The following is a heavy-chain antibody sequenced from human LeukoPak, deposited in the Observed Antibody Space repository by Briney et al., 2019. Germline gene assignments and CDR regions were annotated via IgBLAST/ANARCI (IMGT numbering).Heavy chain of an antibody. J-gene: IGHJ4*02. D-gene: IGHD6-19*01. CDR3: ARPVGIAVAGTTALFDY. V-gene: IGHV3-30*04. CDR2: ISYDGSNK. Sequence: GGSLRLSCAASGFTFSSYAMHWVRQAPGKGLEWVAVISYDGSNKYYADSVKGRFTISRDNSKNTLCLQMNSLRAEDTAVYYCARPVGIAVAGTTALFDYWGQGTLVTVSS. CDR1: GFTFSSYA.